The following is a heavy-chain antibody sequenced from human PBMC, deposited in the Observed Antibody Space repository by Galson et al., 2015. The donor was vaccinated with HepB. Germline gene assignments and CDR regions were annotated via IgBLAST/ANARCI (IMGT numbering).Heavy chain of an antibody. CDR3: ARGKPDYGEDY. CDR2: INHSGST. J-gene: IGHJ4*02. D-gene: IGHD4-17*01. V-gene: IGHV4-34*01. CDR1: GGSFSGYY. Sequence: SETLSLTCAVYGGSFSGYYWSWIRQPPGKGLEWIGEINHSGSTNYNPSLKSRVTISVDTSKNQFSLKLSSVTAADTAVYYCARGKPDYGEDYWGQGTLVTVSS.